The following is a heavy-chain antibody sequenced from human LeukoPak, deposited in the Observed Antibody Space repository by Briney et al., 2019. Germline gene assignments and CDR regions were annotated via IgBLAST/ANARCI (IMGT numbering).Heavy chain of an antibody. D-gene: IGHD3-16*01. J-gene: IGHJ2*01. CDR1: GFTVSSNY. CDR2: IYSGGST. V-gene: IGHV3-53*01. CDR3: ARDGGDDWYFDL. Sequence: GGSLRLSCAASGFTVSSNYMSWVRQAPGKGLEWVSVIYSGGSTYYADSVKGRFTISRDNAKNSLYLQMNSLRAEDTAVYYCARDGGDDWYFDLWGRGTLVTFSS.